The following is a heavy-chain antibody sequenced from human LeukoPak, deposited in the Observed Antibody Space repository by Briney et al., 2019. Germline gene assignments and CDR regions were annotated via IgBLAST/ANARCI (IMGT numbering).Heavy chain of an antibody. CDR2: IYYSGST. CDR1: GVSISSSNYY. CDR3: ARWVTGTRDAFDI. Sequence: SETLSLSCPVSGVSISSSNYYWGWIRQPPGKGLEWIGSIYYSGSTYYNPSLKSRVTISVDTSKNQFSLKLSSVTAADTSVYYCARWVTGTRDAFDIWGQGTMVTVSS. D-gene: IGHD2-21*02. J-gene: IGHJ3*02. V-gene: IGHV4-39*01.